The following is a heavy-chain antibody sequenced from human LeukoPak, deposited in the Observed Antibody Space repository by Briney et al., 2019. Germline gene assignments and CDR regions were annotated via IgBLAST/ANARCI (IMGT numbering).Heavy chain of an antibody. D-gene: IGHD1-26*01. CDR3: ATWIIGGGRFDF. Sequence: SETLSLICTVSGGSISSDTYYWSWIRQHPGKGLEWIGYVHYGGSTYYRPSLQSRVSISVDTSRNQLSLKLSSVTAADTAVYYCATWIIGGGRFDFWGQGTLVTVSS. J-gene: IGHJ4*02. V-gene: IGHV4-31*03. CDR1: GGSISSDTYY. CDR2: VHYGGST.